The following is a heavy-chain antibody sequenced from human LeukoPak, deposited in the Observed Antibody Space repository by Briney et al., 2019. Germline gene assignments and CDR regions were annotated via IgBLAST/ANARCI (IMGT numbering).Heavy chain of an antibody. V-gene: IGHV3-48*01. J-gene: IGHJ3*02. Sequence: GGSLRLSCAASGSTFSSHTMNWVRLAPGKGLEWVSYISSTSSVIYYADSVKGRFTISRDNSKNTLYLQMNSLRAEDTAVYYCARPRAVAGTRDAFDIWGQGTMVTVSS. D-gene: IGHD6-19*01. CDR3: ARPRAVAGTRDAFDI. CDR1: GSTFSSHT. CDR2: ISSTSSVI.